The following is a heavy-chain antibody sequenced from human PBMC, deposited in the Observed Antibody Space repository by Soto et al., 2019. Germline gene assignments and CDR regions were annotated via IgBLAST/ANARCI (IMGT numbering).Heavy chain of an antibody. Sequence: QVQLVESGGGVVQPGRSLRLSCAASGFTFSSYAMHWVRQTPGKGLEWVAVISNDGRNKYYADSVKGRFTISRDNSKNTLYLQMNSLRAEDTAVYYCARDPSPYSYGDYWGQGTLVTVSS. J-gene: IGHJ4*02. V-gene: IGHV3-30*04. CDR3: ARDPSPYSYGDY. CDR1: GFTFSSYA. CDR2: ISNDGRNK. D-gene: IGHD5-18*01.